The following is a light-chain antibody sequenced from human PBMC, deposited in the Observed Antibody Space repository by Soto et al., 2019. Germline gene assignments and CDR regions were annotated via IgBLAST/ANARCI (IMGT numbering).Light chain of an antibody. V-gene: IGKV1-9*01. CDR2: DAS. Sequence: DIQLTQSPSFLSASVGDRVTITCLASQGISTYLALYQQKLGKAPKLLIYDASTLQSGVPSRFSGSRSGTEFTLTISSPQPEDFATYYCQQLNGYLELTFGGGTKVDIK. J-gene: IGKJ4*01. CDR3: QQLNGYLELT. CDR1: QGISTY.